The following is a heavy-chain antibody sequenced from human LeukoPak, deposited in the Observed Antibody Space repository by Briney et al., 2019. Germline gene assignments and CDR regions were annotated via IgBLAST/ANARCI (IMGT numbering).Heavy chain of an antibody. J-gene: IGHJ4*02. Sequence: PGGSLRLSCAASGFTFDDYGMSWVRQAPGKGLGWVSGINWNGGSTGYADSVKGRFTISRDNAKNSLYLQMNSLRAEDTALYYCARGFWYYDILTGYYTRTSFYYFDYWGQGTLVTVSS. D-gene: IGHD3-9*01. CDR3: ARGFWYYDILTGYYTRTSFYYFDY. CDR2: INWNGGST. V-gene: IGHV3-20*04. CDR1: GFTFDDYG.